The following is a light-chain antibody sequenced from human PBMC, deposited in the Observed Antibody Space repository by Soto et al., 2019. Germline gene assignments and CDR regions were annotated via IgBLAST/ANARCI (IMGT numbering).Light chain of an antibody. CDR3: SSYTTTSTYV. J-gene: IGLJ1*01. Sequence: QSALTQPASVSGSLGQSITISCTRTSSDVGYYNYVSWYQQHPGKAPKLMIYEVTNRPSGVSNRFSGSKSGNTASLTISGLQAEDEADYYCSSYTTTSTYVFGTGTKLTVL. CDR2: EVT. V-gene: IGLV2-14*01. CDR1: SSDVGYYNY.